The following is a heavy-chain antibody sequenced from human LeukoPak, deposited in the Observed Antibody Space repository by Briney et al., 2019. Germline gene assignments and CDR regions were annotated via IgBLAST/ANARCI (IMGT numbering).Heavy chain of an antibody. Sequence: GGSLRLSCVASGFTFGSYWVAWVRQAPGTGLEWVANINQDGSEKNYVDSVKGRFTISRDNAKNSLCLQMNSLRAEDTAVYYCARDRGYSTFDMWGQGTMVTVSS. CDR3: ARDRGYSTFDM. CDR1: GFTFGSYW. V-gene: IGHV3-7*05. CDR2: INQDGSEK. D-gene: IGHD5-18*01. J-gene: IGHJ3*02.